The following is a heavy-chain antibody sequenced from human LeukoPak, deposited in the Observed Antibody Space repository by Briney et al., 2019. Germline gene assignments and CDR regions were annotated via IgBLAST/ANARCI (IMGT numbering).Heavy chain of an antibody. D-gene: IGHD7-27*01. CDR3: ARAGDILLVSYFHYYGMDV. Sequence: GGFLRLSCAVSGFNFNTYSMNWVRQAPGKGPEWVSSISSTSNYIYYAESVKGRFAVSRDNAKNSLYLQMNSLRADDTAVYYCARAGDILLVSYFHYYGMDVWGQGTTVIVSS. V-gene: IGHV3-21*01. J-gene: IGHJ6*02. CDR1: GFNFNTYS. CDR2: ISSTSNYI.